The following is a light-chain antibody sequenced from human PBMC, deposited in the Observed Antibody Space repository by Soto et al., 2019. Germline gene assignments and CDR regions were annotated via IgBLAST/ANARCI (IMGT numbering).Light chain of an antibody. V-gene: IGKV1-5*01. CDR3: QQHNSYPWT. CDR2: DAS. CDR1: QRISSW. Sequence: DIQMTQSPSTLSASVGDRVTITCRASQRISSWAWYQQKPGKAPNFLIYDASSLKTGVPSRFSGDASGTEFTLTISSLQPDDFATYYCQQHNSYPWTLGQGTKVDIK. J-gene: IGKJ1*01.